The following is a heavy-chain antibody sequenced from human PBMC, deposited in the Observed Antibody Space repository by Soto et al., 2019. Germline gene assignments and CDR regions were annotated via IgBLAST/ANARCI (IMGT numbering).Heavy chain of an antibody. D-gene: IGHD6-19*01. Sequence: GRPLRLSCSASLFTFSSYGMHWVRQAPGKGLEWVAVTWYDGSNKNYADSVKGRFTISRDNSKNTLYLQMNSLRAEDTALYYCARDSGSSGWNDAFDIWGQGTMVTVSS. J-gene: IGHJ3*02. CDR1: LFTFSSYG. CDR3: ARDSGSSGWNDAFDI. V-gene: IGHV3-33*01. CDR2: TWYDGSNK.